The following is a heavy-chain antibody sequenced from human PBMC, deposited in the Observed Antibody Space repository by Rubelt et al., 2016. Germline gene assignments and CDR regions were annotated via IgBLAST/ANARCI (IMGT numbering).Heavy chain of an antibody. V-gene: IGHV1-69*19. Sequence: QVQLVQSGAEVKKPGSSVKVSCKASGGTFSSYAISWVRQAPGQGLEWMGGIIPIFGTANYAQKFQGRVTITADESTNTAYMGLSSLRSEDTAVYYCATGGDFGVVIPNWFDPWGQGTLVTVSS. D-gene: IGHD3-3*01. CDR3: ATGGDFGVVIPNWFDP. CDR1: GGTFSSYA. J-gene: IGHJ5*02. CDR2: IIPIFGTA.